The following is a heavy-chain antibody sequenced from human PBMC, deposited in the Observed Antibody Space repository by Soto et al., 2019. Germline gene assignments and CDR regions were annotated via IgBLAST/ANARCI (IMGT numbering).Heavy chain of an antibody. D-gene: IGHD1-26*01. CDR2: IRSKAYGGTT. V-gene: IGHV3-49*03. Sequence: SLRLSCTASGFTFGDYAMSWFRQAPGKGLEWVGFIRSKAYGGTTEYAASVKGRFTISRDDSKSIAYLQMNSLKTEDTVVYYCTRVRRGSYSPYYYYGMDVWGQGTTVTVSS. CDR3: TRVRRGSYSPYYYYGMDV. J-gene: IGHJ6*02. CDR1: GFTFGDYA.